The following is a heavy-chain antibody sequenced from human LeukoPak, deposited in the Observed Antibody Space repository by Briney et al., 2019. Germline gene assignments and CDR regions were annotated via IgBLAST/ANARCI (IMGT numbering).Heavy chain of an antibody. CDR3: AIGADTATVTRDY. CDR2: INPSGGST. J-gene: IGHJ4*02. D-gene: IGHD5-18*01. Sequence: ASVKVSCKASGYTFTSYYMQWVRQAPGQGIEWMGIINPSGGSTSYAQQFQGRVTMTSDTSTRTVYMELSCMASEDTAVYCFAIGADTATVTRDYWGQGALVTVSS. CDR1: GYTFTSYY. V-gene: IGHV1-46*01.